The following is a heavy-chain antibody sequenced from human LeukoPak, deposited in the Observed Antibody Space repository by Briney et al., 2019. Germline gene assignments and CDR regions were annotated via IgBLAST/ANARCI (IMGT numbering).Heavy chain of an antibody. CDR3: ARARVGYGDYPDAFDI. J-gene: IGHJ3*02. Sequence: SETLSLTCTVSGGSISSYYWSWIRQPPGKGLEWIGYIYYSGSTNYNPSLKSRVTISVDTSKNQFSLKLSSVTAADTAVYYCARARVGYGDYPDAFDIWGQGTMVTVYS. CDR2: IYYSGST. CDR1: GGSISSYY. V-gene: IGHV4-59*01. D-gene: IGHD4-17*01.